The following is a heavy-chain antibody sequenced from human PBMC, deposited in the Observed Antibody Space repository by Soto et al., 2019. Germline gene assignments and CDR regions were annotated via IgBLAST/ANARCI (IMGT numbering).Heavy chain of an antibody. J-gene: IGHJ4*02. V-gene: IGHV3-30*03. CDR1: GLTFSSYG. D-gene: IGHD6-19*01. Sequence: PGGSLRLSCAASGLTFSSYGMHWVRQAPGKGLDWVAVISYDGSNKNYADSVKGRFTISRDNSKNTVYLQMNSLRYEDTAVYYCAREISVAGGHFDYWGQGTLVTVSS. CDR3: AREISVAGGHFDY. CDR2: ISYDGSNK.